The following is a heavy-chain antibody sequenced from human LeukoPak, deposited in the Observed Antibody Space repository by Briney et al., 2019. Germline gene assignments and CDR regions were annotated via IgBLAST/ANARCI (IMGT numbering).Heavy chain of an antibody. Sequence: ASVKVSCKASGYTFTGYYMHWVRQAPGQGLEWMGWINPNSGGTNYAQKFQGWVTMTRDTSISTAYMELSRLRSDDTAVYYCARGYDSSRRGAFDIWGQGTMVTVSS. D-gene: IGHD3-22*01. J-gene: IGHJ3*02. CDR1: GYTFTGYY. CDR2: INPNSGGT. CDR3: ARGYDSSRRGAFDI. V-gene: IGHV1-2*04.